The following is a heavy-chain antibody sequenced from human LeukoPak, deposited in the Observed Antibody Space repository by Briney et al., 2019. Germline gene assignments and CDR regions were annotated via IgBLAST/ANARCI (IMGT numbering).Heavy chain of an antibody. CDR2: ISAYNGNT. D-gene: IGHD6-19*01. V-gene: IGHV1-18*01. J-gene: IGHJ4*02. Sequence: GASVKVSFKASGYTFTSYGISWVRQAPGQGLEWMGWISAYNGNTDSAQKLQGRVTMTTDTSTSTAYMDLRSLRSDDTAVYYCARDSAGAGQIDYWGQGTLVTVSS. CDR1: GYTFTSYG. CDR3: ARDSAGAGQIDY.